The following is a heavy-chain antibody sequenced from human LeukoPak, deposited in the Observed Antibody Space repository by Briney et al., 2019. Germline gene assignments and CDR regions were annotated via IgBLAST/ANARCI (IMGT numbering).Heavy chain of an antibody. D-gene: IGHD1-26*01. CDR3: ASGVVGAFDY. CDR1: GGSFSGYY. J-gene: IGHJ4*02. V-gene: IGHV4-34*01. Sequence: MTSETLSLTCAVYGGSFSGYYWSWIRQPQGKGLEWIGEINHSGSTSYNPSLKSRVTISVDTSKNQFSLKLSSVTAADTAVYYCASGVVGAFDYWGQGTLVTVSS. CDR2: INHSGST.